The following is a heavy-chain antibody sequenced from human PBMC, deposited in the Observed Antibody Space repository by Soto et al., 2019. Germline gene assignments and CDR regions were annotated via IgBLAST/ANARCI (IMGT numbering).Heavy chain of an antibody. Sequence: PSETLSLTCTVSGGSLSSGGYYWSWIRQHPGKGLEWIGYIYYSGSTYYNPSLKSRVTISVDTSKNQFSLKLSSVTAADTAVYYCARGWISYDYIWFDPWGQGTLVTVSS. CDR3: ARGWISYDYIWFDP. V-gene: IGHV4-31*03. CDR1: GGSLSSGGYY. J-gene: IGHJ5*02. D-gene: IGHD5-12*01. CDR2: IYYSGST.